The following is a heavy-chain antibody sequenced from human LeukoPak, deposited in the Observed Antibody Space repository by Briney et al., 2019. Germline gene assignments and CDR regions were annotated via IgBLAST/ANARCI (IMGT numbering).Heavy chain of an antibody. V-gene: IGHV1-8*01. D-gene: IGHD2/OR15-2a*01. CDR3: ARETNIGYPGE. J-gene: IGHJ4*02. CDR1: GYTFTSYD. CDR2: MTPNSGNT. Sequence: ASVKVSCKASGYTFTSYDINWVRQATGQGLEWMGWMTPNSGNTGYAQKFQDRVTMTRDTSISTAYMELSSLTSADTAVYYCARETNIGYPGEWGQGTLVTVSS.